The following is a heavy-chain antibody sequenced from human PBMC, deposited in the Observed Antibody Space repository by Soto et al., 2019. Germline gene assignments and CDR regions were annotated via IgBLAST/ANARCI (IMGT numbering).Heavy chain of an antibody. CDR3: ARGGGYGSGSTNYYYYGMDV. Sequence: SETLSLTCAVSGCSISSSNWWSWVRQPPGKGLEWIGEIYHSGSTNYNPSLKSRVTISVDKSKNQFSLKLSSVTAADTAVYYCARGGGYGSGSTNYYYYGMDVWGQGTTVTVSS. CDR2: IYHSGST. V-gene: IGHV4-4*02. CDR1: GCSISSSNW. D-gene: IGHD3-10*01. J-gene: IGHJ6*02.